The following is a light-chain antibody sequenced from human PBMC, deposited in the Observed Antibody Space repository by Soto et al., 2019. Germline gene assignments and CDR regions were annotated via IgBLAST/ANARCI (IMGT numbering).Light chain of an antibody. J-gene: IGKJ5*01. CDR2: GIS. Sequence: ELGLTKSPTTLTVSPGEGATLSCRASQRVGSNFLAWYQQKPGQPPRLLIYGISTRAAGIPDRFSGSGSGTEFTLTISSLQPEDFAIYYCQQHSQWPITFGQGTRLEIK. CDR3: QQHSQWPIT. V-gene: IGKV3D-15*01. CDR1: QRVGSNF.